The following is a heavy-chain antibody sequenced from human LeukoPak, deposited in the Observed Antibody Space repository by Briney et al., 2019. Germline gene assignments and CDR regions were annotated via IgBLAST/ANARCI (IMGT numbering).Heavy chain of an antibody. Sequence: SETLSLTCAVYGGSFSGYYWSWIRQPPGKGLEWIGEINHSGGTNYNPSLKSRVTISVDTSKDQFSLKLSSVTAADTAVYYCARGRGHIVVVTAIPKSPGAAFDIWGQGTMVTVSS. CDR1: GGSFSGYY. V-gene: IGHV4-34*01. D-gene: IGHD2-21*02. CDR2: INHSGGT. J-gene: IGHJ3*02. CDR3: ARGRGHIVVVTAIPKSPGAAFDI.